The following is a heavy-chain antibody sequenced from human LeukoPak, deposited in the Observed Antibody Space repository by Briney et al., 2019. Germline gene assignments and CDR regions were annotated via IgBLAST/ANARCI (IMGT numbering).Heavy chain of an antibody. D-gene: IGHD4-17*01. Sequence: GGSLRLSCAASGFSFISYGMHWVRQAPGKGLEWVGVISDDGRRKDYADSVKGRFTISRDNSKDTLYLQMNSLRAEDTAVYYCAKRPSDYGDYVSYFDYWGRGTLVTVSS. CDR2: ISDDGRRK. V-gene: IGHV3-30*18. CDR1: GFSFISYG. CDR3: AKRPSDYGDYVSYFDY. J-gene: IGHJ4*02.